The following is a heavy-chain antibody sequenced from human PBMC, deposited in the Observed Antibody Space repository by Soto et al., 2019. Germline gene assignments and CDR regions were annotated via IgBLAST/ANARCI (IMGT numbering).Heavy chain of an antibody. D-gene: IGHD2-21*02. CDR2: ISGSGGST. CDR1: RFTFSSYA. CDR3: AKESPGLAAIRY. Sequence: PGESLRLSCAASRFTFSSYAISWVRQAPGKELEWVSAISGSGGSTYYADSVKGRFTISRDNSKNTLYLQMNSLRAEDTAVYYCAKESPGLAAIRYWGQGTVVTVSS. J-gene: IGHJ4*02. V-gene: IGHV3-23*01.